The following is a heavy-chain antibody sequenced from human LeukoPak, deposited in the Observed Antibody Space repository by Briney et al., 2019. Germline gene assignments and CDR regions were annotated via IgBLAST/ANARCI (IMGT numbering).Heavy chain of an antibody. CDR3: ARGLSFAAGYDFWSGYYRNY. Sequence: ASVKVSFKASGYTFTSYYMHWVRQAPGQGLEWMGIINPSGGSTSYAQKFQGRVTMTRDTSTSTVYIELSSLRSEDTAVYYCARGLSFAAGYDFWSGYYRNYWGQGTLVTVSS. CDR2: INPSGGST. V-gene: IGHV1-46*01. CDR1: GYTFTSYY. J-gene: IGHJ4*02. D-gene: IGHD3-3*01.